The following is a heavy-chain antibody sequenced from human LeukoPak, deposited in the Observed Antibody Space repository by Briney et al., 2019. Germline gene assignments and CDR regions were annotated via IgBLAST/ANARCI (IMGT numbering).Heavy chain of an antibody. D-gene: IGHD3-10*01. J-gene: IGHJ5*02. Sequence: ASVKVSCKASGYTFTGYYIHWVRQAPGQGLEWMGRINPNSGGTNYAQKFQGRVTMTRDTSISTAYMELSRLRSDDTAVYYCARPPKGLLWFGELITPDTDNWFDPWGQGTLVTVSS. CDR3: ARPPKGLLWFGELITPDTDNWFDP. CDR1: GYTFTGYY. CDR2: INPNSGGT. V-gene: IGHV1-2*06.